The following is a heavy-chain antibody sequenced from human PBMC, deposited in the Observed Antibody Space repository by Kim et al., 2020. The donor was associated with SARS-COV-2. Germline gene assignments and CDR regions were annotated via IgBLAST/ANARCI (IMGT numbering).Heavy chain of an antibody. CDR2: IYYSGST. Sequence: SETLSLTCTVSGGSISSGDYYWSWIRQPPGKGLEWIGYIYYSGSTYYNPSLKSRVTISVDTSKNQFSLKLSSVTAADTAVYYCARGGGDGYNVFDYWGQGTLVTVSS. CDR3: ARGGGDGYNVFDY. D-gene: IGHD5-12*01. CDR1: GGSISSGDYY. V-gene: IGHV4-30-4*01. J-gene: IGHJ4*02.